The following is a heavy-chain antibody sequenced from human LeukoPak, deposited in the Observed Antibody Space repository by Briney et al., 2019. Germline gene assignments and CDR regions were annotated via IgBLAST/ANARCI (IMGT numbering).Heavy chain of an antibody. CDR3: ASPLTRFDY. V-gene: IGHV3-23*01. CDR1: AFTFSSYA. D-gene: IGHD2-2*01. J-gene: IGHJ4*02. Sequence: PGGSLRLSCAASAFTFSSYAMSWVRQAPGKGLEWVSTINISGGSAYYADSVKGRFTISRDNSKNTLYLQMNNLRAEDTAVYYCASPLTRFDYWGQGTLVTVSS. CDR2: INISGGSA.